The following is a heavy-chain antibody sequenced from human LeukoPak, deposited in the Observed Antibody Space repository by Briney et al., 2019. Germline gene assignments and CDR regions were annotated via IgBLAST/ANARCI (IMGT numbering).Heavy chain of an antibody. CDR3: AREVIAVAGTHYYYYMDV. V-gene: IGHV4-34*01. CDR1: GGSFSGYY. CDR2: INHSGST. J-gene: IGHJ6*03. D-gene: IGHD6-19*01. Sequence: SETLSLTCAVYGGSFSGYYWSWIRQPPGKGLEWIGEINHSGSTNYNPSLKSRVTISVDTSKNQFSLKLSSVTAADTAVYYCAREVIAVAGTHYYYYMDVWGKGTTVTISS.